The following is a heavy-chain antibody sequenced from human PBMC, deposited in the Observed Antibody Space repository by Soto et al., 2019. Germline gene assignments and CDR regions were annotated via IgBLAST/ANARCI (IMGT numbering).Heavy chain of an antibody. CDR2: IYWDDDK. CDR3: AHSSSGGAGSQYYYNVMDV. V-gene: IGHV2-5*02. J-gene: IGHJ6*04. Sequence: PALRTQKQTLTKNCTSSGFSHNKKRKGVGWIRPPPGKALEWLALIYWDDDKRYSPSLKSRLTITKDTSKNQVVLTMTNMDPVDTATYYCAHSSSGGAGSQYYYNVMDVLVKGASV. CDR1: GFSHNKKRKG. D-gene: IGHD2-15*01.